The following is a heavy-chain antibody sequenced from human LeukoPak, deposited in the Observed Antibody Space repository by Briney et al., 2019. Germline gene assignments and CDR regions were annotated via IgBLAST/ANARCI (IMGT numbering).Heavy chain of an antibody. CDR3: ARDDVIAAADIDY. V-gene: IGHV1-2*06. CDR2: INPNSGGT. J-gene: IGHJ4*02. D-gene: IGHD6-13*01. CDR1: GYTFTGYY. Sequence: ASVKVSCKASGYTFTGYYMHWVRQAPGQGLEWMGRINPNSGGTNYAQKFQGRVTMTRDTSISTAYMELSRLRSDDTAVYYCARDDVIAAADIDYWGQGTLVTVSS.